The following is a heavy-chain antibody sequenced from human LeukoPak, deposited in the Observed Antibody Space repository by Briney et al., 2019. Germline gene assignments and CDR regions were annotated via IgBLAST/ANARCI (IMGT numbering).Heavy chain of an antibody. CDR3: TIGSSSGSLAY. CDR1: GASVNDNY. V-gene: IGHV4-4*07. J-gene: IGHJ4*02. D-gene: IGHD2-15*01. CDR2: ISSDGST. Sequence: SETLSLTCTVSGASVNDNYWSWSRQPAGKTLEWIGRISSDGSTNYNPSLKSRVAISVDTSMNQFSLFLRSVTAADTAIYYCTIGSSSGSLAYWGQGTLVTVSS.